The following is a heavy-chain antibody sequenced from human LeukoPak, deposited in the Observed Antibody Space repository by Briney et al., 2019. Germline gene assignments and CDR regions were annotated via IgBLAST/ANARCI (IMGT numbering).Heavy chain of an antibody. Sequence: PSETLSLTCAVSGGSISSSNWWSWVRQPPGKGLEWIGEIYHSGSTNYNPSLKSRVTISVDKSKNQFSLKLSSVTAADTAVYYCARGLSSARTLYSSSWYPDYWGQGTLVTVSS. CDR2: IYHSGST. CDR3: ARGLSSARTLYSSSWYPDY. D-gene: IGHD6-13*01. CDR1: GGSISSSNW. J-gene: IGHJ4*02. V-gene: IGHV4-4*02.